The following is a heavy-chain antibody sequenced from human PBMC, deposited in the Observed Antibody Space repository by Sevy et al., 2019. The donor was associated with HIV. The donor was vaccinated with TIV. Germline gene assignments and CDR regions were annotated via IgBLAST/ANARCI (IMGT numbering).Heavy chain of an antibody. D-gene: IGHD3-22*01. Sequence: GGSLRLSCAASGFTFSSYATSWVRQAPGKGLEWVSFISGSGGTTYYADSVKGRFTISRDTSKNTLYLQMNSLRAEDTAVYYCAKVKVGNYYDGSGYADWGQGTLVTVSS. J-gene: IGHJ4*02. CDR1: GFTFSSYA. CDR2: ISGSGGTT. CDR3: AKVKVGNYYDGSGYAD. V-gene: IGHV3-23*01.